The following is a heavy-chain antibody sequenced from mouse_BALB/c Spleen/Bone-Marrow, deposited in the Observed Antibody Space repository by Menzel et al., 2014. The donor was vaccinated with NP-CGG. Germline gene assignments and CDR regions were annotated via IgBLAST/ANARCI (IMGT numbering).Heavy chain of an antibody. D-gene: IGHD2-3*01. CDR1: GFTFSGFY. CDR2: SRNKANDYTR. CDR3: ARGPRWLLAMDY. J-gene: IGHJ4*01. V-gene: IGHV7-1*02. Sequence: EVNVVESGGGLVQPGGSLRLSCATSGFTFSGFYMEWVRQPPGKRLEWIAASRNKANDYTREYSASVKGRFIVSRDTSQSNPYLQMNALRAEDTAIYYCARGPRWLLAMDYWGQGTSVTVSS.